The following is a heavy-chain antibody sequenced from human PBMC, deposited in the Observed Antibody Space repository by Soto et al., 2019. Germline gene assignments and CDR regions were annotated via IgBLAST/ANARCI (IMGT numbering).Heavy chain of an antibody. J-gene: IGHJ4*02. D-gene: IGHD6-19*01. CDR1: GFTFSSYS. CDR2: ISSSSSYI. CDR3: ARDRLPYSSGWYPMTDFDY. Sequence: LRLSCAASGFTFSSYSMNWVRQAPGKGLEWVSSISSSSSYIYYADSVKGRFTISRDNAKNSLYLQMNSLRAEDTAVYYCARDRLPYSSGWYPMTDFDYWGQGTLVTVSS. V-gene: IGHV3-21*01.